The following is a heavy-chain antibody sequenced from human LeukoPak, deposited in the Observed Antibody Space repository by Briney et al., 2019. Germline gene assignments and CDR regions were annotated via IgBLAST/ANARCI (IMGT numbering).Heavy chain of an antibody. V-gene: IGHV3-53*01. CDR2: IYSGCST. J-gene: IGHJ4*02. CDR3: ARDDSSGFFDC. D-gene: IGHD3-22*01. CDR1: GFTVSSND. Sequence: GGSLRLSCAASGFTVSSNDMSWVRQAPGKGLEWVSIIYSGCSTSHADSVKGRFTISKDNSKNTLYLQMNSLRAEDTAVYYCARDDSSGFFDCWGQGTVVTVSS.